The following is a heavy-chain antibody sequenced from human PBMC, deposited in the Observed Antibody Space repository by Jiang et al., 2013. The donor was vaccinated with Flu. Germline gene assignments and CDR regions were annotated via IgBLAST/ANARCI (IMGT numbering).Heavy chain of an antibody. CDR2: LNPNSGST. D-gene: IGHD2-15*01. Sequence: VQLVESGAEVKKPGASVKVSCKASGYTFTSNYMHWVRQAPGQGLEWMGVLNPNSGSTTYAQKFQGRVTMTRDTSTSTVYMELSSLRSEDTAVFYCARAGLVAAANSPYYSYGMDVWGQGTTVTV. CDR3: ARAGLVAAANSPYYSYGMDV. J-gene: IGHJ6*02. CDR1: GYTFTSNY. V-gene: IGHV1-46*01.